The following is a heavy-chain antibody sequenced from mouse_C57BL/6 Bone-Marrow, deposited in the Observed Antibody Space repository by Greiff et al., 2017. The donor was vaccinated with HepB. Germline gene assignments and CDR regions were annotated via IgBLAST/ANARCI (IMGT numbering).Heavy chain of an antibody. CDR3: ARKVTHYYGSSYYAMDY. V-gene: IGHV1-80*01. Sequence: LQESGAELVKPGASVKISCKASGYAFSSYWMNWVKQRPGKGLEWIGQIYPGDGDTNYNGKFKGKATLTADKSSSTAYMQLSSLTSEDSAVYFCARKVTHYYGSSYYAMDYWGQGTSVTVSS. D-gene: IGHD1-1*01. CDR1: GYAFSSYW. CDR2: IYPGDGDT. J-gene: IGHJ4*01.